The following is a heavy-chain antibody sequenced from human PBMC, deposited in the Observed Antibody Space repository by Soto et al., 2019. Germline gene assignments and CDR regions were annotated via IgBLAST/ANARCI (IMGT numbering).Heavy chain of an antibody. V-gene: IGHV1-46*01. J-gene: IGHJ4*02. CDR1: GYIFTSYY. CDR2: INPNGGST. D-gene: IGHD4-17*01. Sequence: QVQLVQSGAEVKKPGASVKGSCKASGYIFTSYYMHWVRQAPGQGLEWMGIINPNGGSTSYAQKFQGRVTMTSDTSTSTVYMELSSLRSGDTAVYYCARDRDYYGDYADYWGKGTLVTVSS. CDR3: ARDRDYYGDYADY.